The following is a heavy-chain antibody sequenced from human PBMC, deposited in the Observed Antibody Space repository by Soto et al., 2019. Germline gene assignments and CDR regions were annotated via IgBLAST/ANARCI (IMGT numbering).Heavy chain of an antibody. Sequence: QVQLVQSGAEEQKPGASVKVSCKASGYTFTSYAMHWVRQAPGQRLEWMGWINAVNGNTKSSQKSQGRVTITRDTSASTADMELGSLRSEDTAVYYCARDVGPGDYWGQGNLVTVSS. CDR2: INAVNGNT. CDR1: GYTFTSYA. V-gene: IGHV1-3*05. J-gene: IGHJ4*02. D-gene: IGHD2-2*01. CDR3: ARDVGPGDY.